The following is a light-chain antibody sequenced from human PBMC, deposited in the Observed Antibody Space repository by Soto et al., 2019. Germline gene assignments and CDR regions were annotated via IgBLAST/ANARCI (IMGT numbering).Light chain of an antibody. V-gene: IGKV3-15*01. CDR3: QQYNNWPLFT. CDR1: QSVSSN. J-gene: IGKJ3*01. Sequence: EIVMTQSPATLSVSPGERATLSCRASQSVSSNLAWYQQNPGQAPRRLIYGASTRATGIPARFSGSGSGTEFTLTISSLQSEDFAVYYCQQYNNWPLFTFGPGTKVDIK. CDR2: GAS.